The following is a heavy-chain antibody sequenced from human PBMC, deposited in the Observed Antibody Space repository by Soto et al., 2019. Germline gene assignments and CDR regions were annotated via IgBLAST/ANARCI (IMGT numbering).Heavy chain of an antibody. D-gene: IGHD3-3*01. CDR1: GGSISSYY. CDR2: IYYSGST. V-gene: IGHV4-59*01. Sequence: SLTCTVSGGSISSYYWSWIRQPPGKGLEWIGYIYYSGSTNYNPPLKSRVTISVDTSKNQFSLKLSSVTAADTAVYYCARTQSRDSSAFYYDFWSGSEGYYFDYWGQGTLVTVSS. J-gene: IGHJ4*02. CDR3: ARTQSRDSSAFYYDFWSGSEGYYFDY.